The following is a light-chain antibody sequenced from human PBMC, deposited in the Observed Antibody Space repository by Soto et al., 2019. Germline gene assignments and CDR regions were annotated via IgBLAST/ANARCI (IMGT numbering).Light chain of an antibody. V-gene: IGLV2-18*02. J-gene: IGLJ1*01. CDR2: AVS. Sequence: QPVLTQPPSVSGSPGQSVTISCTGTTSDVGSYKRVSWYHQPPGTAPKLIIYAVSNLPSGVPDRFSGSKSGNTASLTISGLQSEDEGDYYCSSYTSRSTYVFGTGTKVTVL. CDR1: TSDVGSYKR. CDR3: SSYTSRSTYV.